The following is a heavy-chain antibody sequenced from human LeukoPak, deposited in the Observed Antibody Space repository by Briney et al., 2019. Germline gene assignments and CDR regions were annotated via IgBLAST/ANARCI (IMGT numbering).Heavy chain of an antibody. J-gene: IGHJ3*02. V-gene: IGHV1-2*02. D-gene: IGHD1-26*01. Sequence: GASVKVSCKASGYTFTGYYMHWVRQAPGQGLEWMGWINPNSGGTNYAQKFQGRVTMTRDTSISTACMELSRLRSDDTAVYYCARDPRWELRNAFDIWGQGTMVTVSS. CDR3: ARDPRWELRNAFDI. CDR2: INPNSGGT. CDR1: GYTFTGYY.